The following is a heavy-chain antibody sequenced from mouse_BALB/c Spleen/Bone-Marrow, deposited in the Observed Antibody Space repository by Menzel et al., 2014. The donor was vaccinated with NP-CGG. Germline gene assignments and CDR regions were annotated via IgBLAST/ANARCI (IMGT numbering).Heavy chain of an antibody. D-gene: IGHD1-1*01. CDR1: GFTYSSYG. J-gene: IGHJ2*01. V-gene: IGHV5-9-2*01. CDR2: ISGGGSYT. CDR3: ARQAGGSGYFDY. Sequence: EVKLMESGGGLVKPGGSLKLSCAASGFTYSSYGMSWVRQTPEKRLEWVATISGGGSYTYYPDSVKGRFTISRDNAKNNLYLQMSSLGSEDTALYYCARQAGGSGYFDYWGQGTTLTVSS.